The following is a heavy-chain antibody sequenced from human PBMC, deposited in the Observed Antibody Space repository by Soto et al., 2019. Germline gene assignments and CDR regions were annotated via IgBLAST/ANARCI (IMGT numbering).Heavy chain of an antibody. D-gene: IGHD3-3*02. CDR3: ARRHLAVAVSPWFDP. CDR2: IDSSGEK. CDR1: GLSITDSEMG. J-gene: IGHJ5*02. V-gene: IGHV2-26*01. Sequence: QVTLKESGPVLVKTTETLTLRCTVSGLSITDSEMGVSWIRQPPGKALEWLAHIDSSGEKSYRTFLKSRLTISKDTSKSQIVLNMTNMDPADTATYYCARRHLAVAVSPWFDPWGQGILVTVSS.